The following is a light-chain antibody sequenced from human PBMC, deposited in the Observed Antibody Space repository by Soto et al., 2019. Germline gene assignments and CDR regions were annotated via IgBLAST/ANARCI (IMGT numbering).Light chain of an antibody. CDR2: DAY. J-gene: IGKJ4*01. CDR1: QDISNY. V-gene: IGKV1-33*01. CDR3: QQYDNLPLT. Sequence: DIQMTQSPSPLAASLAYRFTITCQASQDISNYLNWYQQKPGKAPKLLIYDAYNLETGVPSRFSGSGSGTDFTLTISSLQPEDIATYYCQQYDNLPLTFGGGTKVDIK.